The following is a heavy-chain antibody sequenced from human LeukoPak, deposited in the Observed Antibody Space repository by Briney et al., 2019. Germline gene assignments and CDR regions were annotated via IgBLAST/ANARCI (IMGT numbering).Heavy chain of an antibody. CDR3: VWGHYGDY. CDR2: IKNDGSKK. V-gene: IGHV3-7*04. Sequence: PGGSLRLSCAASGFTFSYFWMTWVRQALGKGLEWVANIKNDGSKKYYADSVEGRFTISRDNAKFLLYLQMDGLRADDTAVYYCVWGHYGDYTGQGTLVTVST. CDR1: GFTFSYFW. J-gene: IGHJ4*02.